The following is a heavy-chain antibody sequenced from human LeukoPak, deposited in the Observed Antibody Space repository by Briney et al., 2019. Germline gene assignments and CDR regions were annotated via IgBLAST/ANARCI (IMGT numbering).Heavy chain of an antibody. V-gene: IGHV4-31*03. Sequence: SQTLSLTCTVSGGSISSGGYYWSWIRQHPGKGLEWIGYIYYSGSTYYNPSLKSRVTISVDTSKNQFSLKLSSVTAADTAVYYRARGVVVAATGWFDPWGQGTLVTVSS. CDR3: ARGVVVAATGWFDP. D-gene: IGHD2-15*01. CDR1: GGSISSGGYY. CDR2: IYYSGST. J-gene: IGHJ5*02.